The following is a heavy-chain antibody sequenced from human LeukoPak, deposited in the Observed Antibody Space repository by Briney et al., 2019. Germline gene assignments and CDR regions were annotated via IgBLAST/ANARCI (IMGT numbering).Heavy chain of an antibody. CDR1: GYSISSGYY. D-gene: IGHD5-12*01. CDR2: IYHSGST. CDR3: ARFTIVATTNAFDI. Sequence: PSETLSLTCTVSGYSISSGYYWGWIRQPPGKGLEWIGSIYHSGSTYYNPSLKSRVTISVDTSENQFSLKLSSVTAADTAVYYCARFTIVATTNAFDIWGQGTMVTVSS. V-gene: IGHV4-38-2*02. J-gene: IGHJ3*02.